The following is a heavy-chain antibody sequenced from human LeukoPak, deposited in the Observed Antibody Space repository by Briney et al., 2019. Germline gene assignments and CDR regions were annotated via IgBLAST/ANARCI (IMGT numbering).Heavy chain of an antibody. Sequence: QTGGSLRLSCAASGFTFTNYALSWVRQAPGKGLEWVSVISGSGDSTYYADSVKGRFTISRDNSKNTLYLQMNSLRAEDTAVYYCARDSVGEYYYDSSGYYYEFDLDYWGQGTLVTVSS. CDR2: ISGSGDST. J-gene: IGHJ4*02. CDR1: GFTFTNYA. D-gene: IGHD3-22*01. CDR3: ARDSVGEYYYDSSGYYYEFDLDY. V-gene: IGHV3-23*01.